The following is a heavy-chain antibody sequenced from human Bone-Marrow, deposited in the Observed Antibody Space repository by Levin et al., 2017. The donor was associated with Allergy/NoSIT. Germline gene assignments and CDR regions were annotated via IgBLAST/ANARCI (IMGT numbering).Heavy chain of an antibody. Sequence: GGSLRLSCAASGFTFSDYAMHWVRQAPGKGLEWVAVISYDDIKKDYADSVKGRFTISRDNSKNTLYIQINSLRAEDTAVYYCARDESYGYGGYYYGMGGWGQGTTVTVSS. D-gene: IGHD3-16*01. V-gene: IGHV3-30*04. J-gene: IGHJ6*02. CDR1: GFTFSDYA. CDR3: ARDESYGYGGYYYGMGG. CDR2: ISYDDIKK.